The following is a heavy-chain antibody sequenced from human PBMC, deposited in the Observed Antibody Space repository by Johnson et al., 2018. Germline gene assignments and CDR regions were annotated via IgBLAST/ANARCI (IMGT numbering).Heavy chain of an antibody. CDR1: GFTFDDYA. V-gene: IGHV3-9*01. J-gene: IGHJ6*02. CDR2: ISWNSGSI. D-gene: IGHD1-14*01. CDR3: AKTTGRYYYYGMDV. Sequence: VQLVQSGGGLVQPGGSLRLSCAASGFTFDDYAMHWVRQAPGKGLEWVSGISWNSGSIGYADSVKGRFTISSDNAKKSLYLQMNSLRAEDTALYYCAKTTGRYYYYGMDVWGQGTTVTVSS.